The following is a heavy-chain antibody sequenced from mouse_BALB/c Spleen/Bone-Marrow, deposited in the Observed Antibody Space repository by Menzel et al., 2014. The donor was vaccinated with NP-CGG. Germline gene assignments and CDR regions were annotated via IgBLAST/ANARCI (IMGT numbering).Heavy chain of an antibody. J-gene: IGHJ4*01. CDR2: IDPENGDT. CDR1: GFNITDLS. CDR3: NADTRAMDH. Sequence: VQLKQSGAELVRSGASVKLSCTGSGFNITDLSTHWVKQRPETPPEWIGWIDPENGDTEYAPKFQGKATLTADTSSNTAYLQLNSLTSEDTAVYYCNADTRAMDHWGQGTSVTVSS. V-gene: IGHV14-4*02.